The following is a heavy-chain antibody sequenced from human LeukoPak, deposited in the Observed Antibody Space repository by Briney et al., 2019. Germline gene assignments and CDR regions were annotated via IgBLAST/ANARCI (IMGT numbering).Heavy chain of an antibody. CDR2: INHSGST. J-gene: IGHJ4*02. D-gene: IGHD3-22*01. Sequence: SETLSLTCAVYGGSFSGYYWSWIRQPPGKGLEWIGEINHSGSTNYNPSLKSRVTISVDTSKNQFSLKLSSVTAADTAVYYCARDSSGSSGYYYELDYWGQGTLVTVSS. CDR1: GGSFSGYY. V-gene: IGHV4-34*01. CDR3: ARDSSGSSGYYYELDY.